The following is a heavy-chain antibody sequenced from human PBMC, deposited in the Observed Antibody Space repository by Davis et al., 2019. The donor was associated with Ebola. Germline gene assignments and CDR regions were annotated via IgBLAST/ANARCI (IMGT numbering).Heavy chain of an antibody. Sequence: ASVKVSCKASGYTFTSYDINWVRQATGQGLEWMGWMNPNSGNTGYAQKFQGRVTMTRNTSISTAYMELSSLRSEDTAVYYCARRPSRMAKTPYYYYGMDVWGQGTTVTVSS. CDR1: GYTFTSYD. CDR2: MNPNSGNT. CDR3: ARRPSRMAKTPYYYYGMDV. J-gene: IGHJ6*02. D-gene: IGHD2-8*01. V-gene: IGHV1-8*01.